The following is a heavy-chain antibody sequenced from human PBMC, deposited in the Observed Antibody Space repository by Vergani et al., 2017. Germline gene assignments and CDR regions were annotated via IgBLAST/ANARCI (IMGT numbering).Heavy chain of an antibody. CDR3: ARHRGSGGFFPSSYFYGMDV. Sequence: QLQESGPGLVKPSGTLTLTFDVSDSSIMTNPYWGWFRQSPGKGLEWIGCIHHSGDTHYNSSLKSRVSISIVSSSKFSLSLTSVTAADTAIYFCARHRGSGGFFPSSYFYGMDVWGHGTTVTVSS. CDR2: IHHSGDT. J-gene: IGHJ6*02. D-gene: IGHD3-10*01. CDR1: DSSIMTNPY. V-gene: IGHV4-38-2*01.